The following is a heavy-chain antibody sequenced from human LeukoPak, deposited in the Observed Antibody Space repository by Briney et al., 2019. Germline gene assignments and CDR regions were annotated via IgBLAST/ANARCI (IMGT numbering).Heavy chain of an antibody. CDR2: INHSGST. V-gene: IGHV4-34*01. Sequence: SETLSLTCAVYGGSFSGYYWSWIRQPPGKGLEWIGEINHSGSTNYNPSLKSRVTISVDTSKNQFSLKLSSVTAADTAVYYCASLRLLPHDAFDIWGQGTMVTVSS. CDR3: ASLRLLPHDAFDI. CDR1: GGSFSGYY. D-gene: IGHD3-22*01. J-gene: IGHJ3*02.